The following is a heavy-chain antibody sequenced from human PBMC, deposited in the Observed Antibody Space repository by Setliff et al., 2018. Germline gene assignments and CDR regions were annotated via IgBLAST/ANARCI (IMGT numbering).Heavy chain of an antibody. V-gene: IGHV1-2*02. Sequence: ASVKVSCKTSGYTFINYGLSWMRQAPGQGLEWMGWINPNSGDTNYAQNFQGRVTMTRDTSINTVYMDLSGLTSDDTAIYYCARIPSYYYDSSGYYPPWGQGTLVTVSS. CDR3: ARIPSYYYDSSGYYPP. D-gene: IGHD3-22*01. CDR2: INPNSGDT. J-gene: IGHJ4*02. CDR1: GYTFINYG.